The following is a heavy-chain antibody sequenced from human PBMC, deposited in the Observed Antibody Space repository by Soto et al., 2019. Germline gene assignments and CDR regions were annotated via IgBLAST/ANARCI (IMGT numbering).Heavy chain of an antibody. D-gene: IGHD6-13*01. J-gene: IGHJ4*02. CDR2: IIPILGIA. V-gene: IGHV1-69*02. Sequence: QVQLVQSGAEVKKPGSSVKVSCKASGGTFSRYTISWVRQAPGQGLEWMGRIIPILGIANYAQKFQGRVTITADKSTSTAYMELSSLRSEDTAVYYCARSSSSWPRYYFDYWGQGTLVTVSS. CDR3: ARSSSSWPRYYFDY. CDR1: GGTFSRYT.